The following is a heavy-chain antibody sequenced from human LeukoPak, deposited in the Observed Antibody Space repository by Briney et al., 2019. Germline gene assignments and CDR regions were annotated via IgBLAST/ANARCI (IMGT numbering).Heavy chain of an antibody. V-gene: IGHV1-69*05. CDR2: IIPIFGTA. CDR3: ARDSRYRSPYQLPHYYYYYMDV. D-gene: IGHD2-2*01. J-gene: IGHJ6*03. Sequence: SVKVSCKASGGTFSIYAISWVRQAPGQGLEWMGGIIPIFGTANYAQKFQGRVRITTDESTCTVYMELSSLRSEDTAMYYCARDSRYRSPYQLPHYYYYYMDVWGKGTTVTVSS. CDR1: GGTFSIYA.